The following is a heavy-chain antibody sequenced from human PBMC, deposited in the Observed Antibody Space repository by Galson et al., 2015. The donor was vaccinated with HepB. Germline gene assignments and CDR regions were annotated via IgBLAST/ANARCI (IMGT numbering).Heavy chain of an antibody. J-gene: IGHJ6*02. V-gene: IGHV4-30-2*01. CDR2: IYHSGST. CDR3: ARDGGHYYYGMDV. D-gene: IGHD3-16*01. CDR1: GGSISSGGYS. Sequence: SLTCAVSGGSISSGGYSWSWIRQPPGKGLEWIGYIYHSGSTYYNPSLKSRVTISVDRSKNQFSLKLSSVTAADTAVYYCARDGGHYYYGMDVWGQGTTVTVSS.